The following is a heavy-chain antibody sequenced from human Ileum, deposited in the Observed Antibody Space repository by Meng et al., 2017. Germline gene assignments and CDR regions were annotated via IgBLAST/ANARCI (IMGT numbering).Heavy chain of an antibody. J-gene: IGHJ3*01. CDR2: INSDGGTT. CDR1: GFTFSVFW. Sequence: GESLKISCAASGFTFSVFWMHWVRQAPGKGLVWVSHINSDGGTTIYADSVKGRFTISRDNAENTLYLQMDGLRAEDTALYYCARDRGAPDSFNVWGQGKMVTVSS. D-gene: IGHD5-24*01. V-gene: IGHV3-74*01. CDR3: ARDRGAPDSFNV.